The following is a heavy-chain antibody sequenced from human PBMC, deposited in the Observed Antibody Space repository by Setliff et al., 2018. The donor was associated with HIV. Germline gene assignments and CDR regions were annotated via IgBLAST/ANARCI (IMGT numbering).Heavy chain of an antibody. CDR2: IYWNDDK. V-gene: IGHV2-5*01. Sequence: SGPTLVNPTQTLTLTCTFSGFSLSTSGVGVGWIRQPPGKALEWLALIYWNDDKRYSPSLKSRLTITKDTSKNQVVLTMTNMDPVDTATYFCAHSYNECYYDSSGYNRDAFDIWGQGTMVTVSS. J-gene: IGHJ3*02. CDR3: AHSYNECYYDSSGYNRDAFDI. CDR1: GFSLSTSGVG. D-gene: IGHD3-22*01.